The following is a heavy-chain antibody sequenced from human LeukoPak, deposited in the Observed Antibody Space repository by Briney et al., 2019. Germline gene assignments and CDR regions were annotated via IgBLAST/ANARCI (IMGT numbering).Heavy chain of an antibody. CDR1: GFTFSSYD. Sequence: RPGGSLRLSCAASGFTFSSYDMQWVRQAPGKGLEWVSYISGSGKTTYYGDSVKGRFTISRDNAKNSLFLQMNSLRAEDTAIYYCARDASFYDNSDSSGYWGQGTLVTVSS. V-gene: IGHV3-48*03. CDR2: ISGSGKTT. CDR3: ARDASFYDNSDSSGY. J-gene: IGHJ4*02. D-gene: IGHD3-22*01.